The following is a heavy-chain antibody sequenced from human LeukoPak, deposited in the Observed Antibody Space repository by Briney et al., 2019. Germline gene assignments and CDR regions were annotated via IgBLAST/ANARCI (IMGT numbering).Heavy chain of an antibody. Sequence: GGSLRLSCEASGFTFSSYGMSWVRQAPGKGLEWVLAISGSGGSTYYADSVKGRFTISRDNSKNTLYLQMNSLRAEDTAVYYCAKVYYDILTGYRVDGMDVWGQGTTVTVS. CDR1: GFTFSSYG. D-gene: IGHD3-9*01. J-gene: IGHJ6*02. CDR3: AKVYYDILTGYRVDGMDV. CDR2: ISGSGGST. V-gene: IGHV3-23*01.